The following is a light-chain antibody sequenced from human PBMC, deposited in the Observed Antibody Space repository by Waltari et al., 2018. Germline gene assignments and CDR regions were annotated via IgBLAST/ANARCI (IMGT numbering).Light chain of an antibody. CDR1: GPNIGAGYA. Sequence: QSVLTQPPSVSGAPGQWVTIPCPGSGPNIGAGYAVHWYQQLPRAAPKLLIYGSTSRPLGVPDRFFGSTSGTSAFLAITGLQAEDEADYYCQSYDTTLSVVFGGGTKLTVL. CDR2: GST. CDR3: QSYDTTLSVV. V-gene: IGLV1-40*01. J-gene: IGLJ3*02.